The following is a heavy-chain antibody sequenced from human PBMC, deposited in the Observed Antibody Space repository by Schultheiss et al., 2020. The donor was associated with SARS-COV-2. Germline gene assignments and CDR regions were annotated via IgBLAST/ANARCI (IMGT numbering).Heavy chain of an antibody. CDR3: ARVSPYDYGDYIAGDV. D-gene: IGHD4-17*01. V-gene: IGHV4-59*01. CDR1: GGSISSYY. CDR2: FNYGGST. J-gene: IGHJ6*04. Sequence: SETLSLTCTVSGGSISSYYWSWIRQPPGKGLECIGYFNYGGSTNYNPSLKSRVTISVDTSKNQFSLKLSSVTAADTAVYYCARVSPYDYGDYIAGDVWGKGTTVTVSS.